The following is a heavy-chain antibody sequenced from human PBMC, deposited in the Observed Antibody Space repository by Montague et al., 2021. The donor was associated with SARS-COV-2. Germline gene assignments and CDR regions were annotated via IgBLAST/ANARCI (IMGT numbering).Heavy chain of an antibody. V-gene: IGHV3-48*03. J-gene: IGHJ5*02. D-gene: IGHD2-15*01. CDR1: GFTFSSYE. CDR2: ISSSGSTI. Sequence: SLRLSCAASGFTFSSYEMNWVRQAPGKGLEWVSYISSSGSTIYYADSVKGRFTISRDNAKNSLYLQMNSLRAEDTAVYYCARLGYCSGGSCTDPWGQGTLVTVSS. CDR3: ARLGYCSGGSCTDP.